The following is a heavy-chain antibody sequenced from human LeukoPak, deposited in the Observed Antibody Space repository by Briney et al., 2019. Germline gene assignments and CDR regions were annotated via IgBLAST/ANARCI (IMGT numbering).Heavy chain of an antibody. V-gene: IGHV3-74*01. J-gene: IGHJ6*02. CDR2: INSDWSST. Sequence: SGGSLRLSCAASGFTFSSYWIHWVRQAPGKGLVWVSRINSDWSSTRYADSVKGRFTISRDNAKNTLYLQMNSLRAEDTAVYYCARSPPQTIFGVVIITPYYYYGMDVWGQGTTVTVSS. CDR3: ARSPPQTIFGVVIITPYYYYGMDV. D-gene: IGHD3-3*01. CDR1: GFTFSSYW.